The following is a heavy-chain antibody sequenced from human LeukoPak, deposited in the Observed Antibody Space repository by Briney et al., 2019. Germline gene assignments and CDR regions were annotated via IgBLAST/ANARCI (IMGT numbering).Heavy chain of an antibody. D-gene: IGHD5-12*01. V-gene: IGHV4-31*03. CDR1: GGSISSGGYY. CDR2: IYYSGST. Sequence: PSETLSLTCTVSGGSISSGGYYWSWIRQHPGKGLEWIGYIYYSGSTYYNPSLKSRVTISVDTSKNQFSLKLSSVTAADTAVYYCARGFRGYDYKKRLNWFDPWGQGTLVTVSS. CDR3: ARGFRGYDYKKRLNWFDP. J-gene: IGHJ5*02.